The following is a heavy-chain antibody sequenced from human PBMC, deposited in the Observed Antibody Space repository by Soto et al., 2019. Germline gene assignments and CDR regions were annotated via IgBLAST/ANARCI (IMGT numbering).Heavy chain of an antibody. D-gene: IGHD3-10*01. CDR3: AKEEYGSASYYRRGF. CDR2: ISGSGDRT. CDR1: GFTFSSYA. J-gene: IGHJ4*02. V-gene: IGHV3-23*01. Sequence: EVQLLESGGGLVQPGGSLRLSWVASGFTFSSYAMSGVRQAPGKGLEWVSSISGSGDRTYSADAVKGRFTISRDNSENTLYLQMNNLRGADTAVYYCAKEEYGSASYYRRGFWGQGSLVTVSS.